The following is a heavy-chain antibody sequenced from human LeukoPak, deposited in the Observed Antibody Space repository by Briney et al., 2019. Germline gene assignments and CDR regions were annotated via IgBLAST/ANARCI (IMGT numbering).Heavy chain of an antibody. D-gene: IGHD6-13*01. CDR2: ISSSGRTI. CDR3: ARRAIAEGFDY. Sequence: PGGSLRLSCEASGFTFSSAWMSWVRQAPGKGLEWVSYISSSGRTIYYADSVKGRFTISRDTAKNSLYLQMDSLRVEDTAVYYCARRAIAEGFDYWGQGTLVTVSS. J-gene: IGHJ4*02. CDR1: GFTFSSAW. V-gene: IGHV3-48*04.